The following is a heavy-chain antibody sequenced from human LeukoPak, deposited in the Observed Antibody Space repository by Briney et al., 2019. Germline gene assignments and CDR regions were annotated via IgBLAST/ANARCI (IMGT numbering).Heavy chain of an antibody. D-gene: IGHD3-22*01. V-gene: IGHV3-30*18. J-gene: IGHJ4*02. Sequence: PGGSLRLSCAASGFTFSSYAMSWVRQAPGKGLEWVAVISYDGSNKYYADSVKGRFTISRDNSKNTLYLQMNSLRAEDTAVYYCAKDLREYYDGSGPGDYWGQGTLVTVSS. CDR2: ISYDGSNK. CDR1: GFTFSSYA. CDR3: AKDLREYYDGSGPGDY.